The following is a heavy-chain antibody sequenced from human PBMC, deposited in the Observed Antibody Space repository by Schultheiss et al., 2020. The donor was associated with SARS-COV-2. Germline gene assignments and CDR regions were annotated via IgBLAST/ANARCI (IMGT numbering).Heavy chain of an antibody. CDR2: ISWNSGST. D-gene: IGHD6-19*01. Sequence: GGSLRLSCAASGFTFDDYAMHWVRQAPGKGLEWVSGISWNSGSTYYADSVKGRFTISRDNAKNSLYLQMNSLRAEDTAVYYCARDSSYSSGGYYYYYGMDVWGQGTTVTVSS. CDR1: GFTFDDYA. V-gene: IGHV3-9*01. CDR3: ARDSSYSSGGYYYYYGMDV. J-gene: IGHJ6*02.